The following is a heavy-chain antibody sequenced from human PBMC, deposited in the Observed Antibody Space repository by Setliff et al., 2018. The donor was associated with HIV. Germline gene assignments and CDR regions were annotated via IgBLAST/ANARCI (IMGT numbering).Heavy chain of an antibody. D-gene: IGHD3-16*01. CDR3: ARGTSAASYWHFDL. V-gene: IGHV4-4*07. CDR2: IYATGST. J-gene: IGHJ2*01. CDR1: DGSVSNQY. Sequence: SETLSLPCIVSDGSVSNQYWSWIRQTAGKGLEWIGRIYATGSTSYNPSLKSRVTMSVDTSKNQFFLTLNSLTAADTAIYYCARGTSAASYWHFDLWGRGIMVTVSS.